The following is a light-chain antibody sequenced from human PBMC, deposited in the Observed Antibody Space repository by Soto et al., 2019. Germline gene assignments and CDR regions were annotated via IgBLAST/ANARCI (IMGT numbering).Light chain of an antibody. V-gene: IGKV3-11*01. CDR2: DGA. CDR3: QQRSNRLT. CDR1: ESVSSY. Sequence: EIVLTQSPATLSLSPGERATLSCRASESVSSYLAGCGQKPGQGARVLIYDGAGRATGIPAGFSGSGSGTDFTPTISSLEAEDFAVYCRQQRSNRLTFGGGTKVDIK. J-gene: IGKJ4*01.